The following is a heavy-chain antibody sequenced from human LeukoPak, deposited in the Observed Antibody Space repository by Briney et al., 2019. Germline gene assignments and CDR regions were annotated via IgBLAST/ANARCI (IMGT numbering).Heavy chain of an antibody. CDR1: GYTFTGYY. Sequence: ASVKVSCKASGYTFTGYYMHWVRQAPGQGLEWMGWINPNSSGTNYAQKFQGRVTMTRDTSISTAYMELSRLRSDDTAVYYCARDHSNDFWSGSGPLYYMDVWGKGTTVTVSS. V-gene: IGHV1-2*02. D-gene: IGHD3-3*01. CDR3: ARDHSNDFWSGSGPLYYMDV. J-gene: IGHJ6*03. CDR2: INPNSSGT.